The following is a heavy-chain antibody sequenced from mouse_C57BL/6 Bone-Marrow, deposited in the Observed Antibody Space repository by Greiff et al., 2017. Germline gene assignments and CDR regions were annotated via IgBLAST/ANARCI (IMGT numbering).Heavy chain of an antibody. CDR1: GYTFTSYW. CDR3: ARLERMDGYYWYFDV. J-gene: IGHJ1*03. D-gene: IGHD2-3*01. Sequence: VQLQQSGAELAKPGASVKLSCKASGYTFTSYWLHWVKQRPGQGLEWIGYINPSSGYTKYNQKFKDKATLTADKSSSTAYMQLSSLTYEDSAVYYCARLERMDGYYWYFDVWGTGTTVTVSS. CDR2: INPSSGYT. V-gene: IGHV1-7*01.